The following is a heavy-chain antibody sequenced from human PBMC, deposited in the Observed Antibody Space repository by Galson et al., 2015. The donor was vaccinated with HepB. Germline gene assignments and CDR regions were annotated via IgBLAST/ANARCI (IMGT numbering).Heavy chain of an antibody. Sequence: SVKVSCKASGYTFTSYGISWVRQAPGQGLEWMGWISAYNGNTNYAQKLQGRVTMTTDTSTSTAYMELRSLRSDDTAVYYCATTLAFYGGYEKFDYWGQGTLVTVSS. J-gene: IGHJ4*02. V-gene: IGHV1-18*04. CDR3: ATTLAFYGGYEKFDY. D-gene: IGHD5-12*01. CDR1: GYTFTSYG. CDR2: ISAYNGNT.